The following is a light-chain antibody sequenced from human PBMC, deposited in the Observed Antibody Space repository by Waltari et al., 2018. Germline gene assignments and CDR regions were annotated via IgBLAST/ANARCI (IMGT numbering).Light chain of an antibody. Sequence: EIVMTQSPATLSGSPGERATLSCRDGQSVTLNLACYPQKPGQAPRLLIYGASTRATGIPARFSGSGSGTEFTLTISSLPSEDFAVYYCQQYNNWPRTFGQGTKVEIK. CDR3: QQYNNWPRT. J-gene: IGKJ1*01. V-gene: IGKV3-15*01. CDR2: GAS. CDR1: QSVTLN.